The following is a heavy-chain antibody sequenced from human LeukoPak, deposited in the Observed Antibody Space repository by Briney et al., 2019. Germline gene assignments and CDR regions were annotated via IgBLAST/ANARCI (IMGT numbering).Heavy chain of an antibody. J-gene: IGHJ4*02. D-gene: IGHD3-10*01. CDR3: AKVPSSGSGTYNYCDS. CDR2: IWYGGSNT. CDR1: GFTFSTYG. V-gene: IGHV3-30*18. Sequence: GRSLRLSCAASGFTFSTYGMHWVRQAPGKGLEWVAVIWYGGSNTYYADSAKGRFTISRDNSKNTLYLQMNSLRTEDTAAYYCAKVPSSGSGTYNYCDSWGQGTLVTVSS.